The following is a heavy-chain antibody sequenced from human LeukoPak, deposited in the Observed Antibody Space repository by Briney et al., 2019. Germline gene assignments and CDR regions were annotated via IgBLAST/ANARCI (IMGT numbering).Heavy chain of an antibody. D-gene: IGHD3-10*01. CDR2: IYTSGST. CDR1: GGSISRYY. J-gene: IGHJ6*02. Sequence: PSETLSLTCTVSGGSISRYYWSWIRQPAGKGLEWIGRIYTSGSTNYNPSLKSRVTMSVDTSRNQFSLKLSSVTAADTAVYYCARDSGDYYGAGSYYKVYGMDVWGQGTTVTVSS. CDR3: ARDSGDYYGAGSYYKVYGMDV. V-gene: IGHV4-4*07.